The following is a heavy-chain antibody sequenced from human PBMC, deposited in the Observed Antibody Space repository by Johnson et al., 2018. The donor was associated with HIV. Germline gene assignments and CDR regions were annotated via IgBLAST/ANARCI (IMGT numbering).Heavy chain of an antibody. CDR1: GFSFSSYN. CDR3: ARGGPSWGAWSMTFDV. D-gene: IGHD2-8*02. V-gene: IGHV3-30-3*01. Sequence: QVQLVESGGGVVQPGKSLRLTCATSGFSFSSYNMHWVRQAPGKELEWVAVISHDGIHKFYADSVKGRFTISRDNSKNHLFLEMNSLRTDDTAVYYCARGGPSWGAWSMTFDVWGQGTMVIVSS. J-gene: IGHJ3*01. CDR2: ISHDGIHK.